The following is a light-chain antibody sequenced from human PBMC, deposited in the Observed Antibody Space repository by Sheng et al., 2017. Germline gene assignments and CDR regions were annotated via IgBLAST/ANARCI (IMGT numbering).Light chain of an antibody. V-gene: IGLV1-40*01. CDR2: RGD. CDR1: SSNIGTYYD. Sequence: QSLLTQPPSVSGAPGQRVTISCTRSSSNIGTYYDVHWYQKLPGAAPKLIMYRGDTRPSGVPDRFSGSKSGTSASLTIAGLQVEDEADYYCQSYDTSLSGSWVFDGGTKLTVL. CDR3: QSYDTSLSGSWV. J-gene: IGLJ3*02.